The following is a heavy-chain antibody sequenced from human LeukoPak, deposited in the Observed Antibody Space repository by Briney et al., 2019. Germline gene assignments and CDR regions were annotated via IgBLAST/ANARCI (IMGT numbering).Heavy chain of an antibody. V-gene: IGHV3-73*01. D-gene: IGHD6-13*01. CDR1: GFTFSGSA. CDR3: TSRGPIAAAPDY. CDR2: IRSKANSYAT. J-gene: IGHJ4*02. Sequence: PGGSLRLSCAASGFTFSGSAMHWVRQASGKGLEWVGRIRSKANSYATAYAASVKGRFTISRDDSKNTAYLQMKGLKTEDTAVYYCTSRGPIAAAPDYWGQGTLVTVSS.